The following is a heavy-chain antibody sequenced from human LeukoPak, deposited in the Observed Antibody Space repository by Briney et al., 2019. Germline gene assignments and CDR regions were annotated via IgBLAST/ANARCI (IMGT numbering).Heavy chain of an antibody. CDR3: ARHDYSNYANWFDP. V-gene: IGHV4-39*01. CDR1: GGSISSSSYY. Sequence: PSETLSLTCTVSGGSISSSSYYWGWIRQPPGKGLEWIGSIYYSGSTYYNPSLKSRVTISVDTSKNQFYLKLSSVTAADTAVYYCARHDYSNYANWFDPWGQGTLVTVSS. J-gene: IGHJ5*02. CDR2: IYYSGST. D-gene: IGHD4-11*01.